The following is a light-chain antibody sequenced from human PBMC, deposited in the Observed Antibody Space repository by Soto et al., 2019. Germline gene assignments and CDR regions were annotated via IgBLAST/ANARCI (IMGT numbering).Light chain of an antibody. CDR1: SSNIGSGYE. Sequence: QLVLTQLPSVSGAPGQRVTISCTGSSSNIGSGYEVHWYQQLPGTAPKLLIYGNIYRPSGVPDRFSGSKSDTSVSLAITGLQAEDEADYHCQSYDSSLSGVVFGGGTKLTVL. CDR3: QSYDSSLSGVV. CDR2: GNI. V-gene: IGLV1-40*01. J-gene: IGLJ2*01.